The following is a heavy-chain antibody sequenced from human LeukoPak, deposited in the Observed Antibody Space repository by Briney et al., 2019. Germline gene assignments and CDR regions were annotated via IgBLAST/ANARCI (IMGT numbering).Heavy chain of an antibody. D-gene: IGHD2-15*01. CDR3: ARGYCSGGSCYYYYYYYMDV. CDR2: INHSGST. Sequence: SETLSLTCAVYGGSFSGYYWSWIRQPPGKGLEWIGEINHSGSTNYNLSLKSRVTISVGTSKNQFSLKLSSVTAADTAAYYCARGYCSGGSCYYYYYYYMDVWGKGTTVTVSS. V-gene: IGHV4-34*01. J-gene: IGHJ6*03. CDR1: GGSFSGYY.